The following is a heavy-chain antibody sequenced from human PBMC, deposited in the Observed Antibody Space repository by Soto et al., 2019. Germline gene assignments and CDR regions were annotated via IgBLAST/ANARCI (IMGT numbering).Heavy chain of an antibody. CDR2: IYYSGST. Sequence: SETMSLTCTVSGGSISSGGYYWSWIHQHPGKGLEWIGYIYYSGSTYYNPSLKSRVTISVDTSKNQFSLKLSSVTAADTAVYYCAGAFGSGWYFFDYWGQGTLVTVSS. CDR1: GGSISSGGYY. D-gene: IGHD6-19*01. CDR3: AGAFGSGWYFFDY. V-gene: IGHV4-31*03. J-gene: IGHJ4*02.